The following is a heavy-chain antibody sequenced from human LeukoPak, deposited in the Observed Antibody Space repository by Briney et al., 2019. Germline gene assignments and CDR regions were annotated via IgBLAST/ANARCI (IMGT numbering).Heavy chain of an antibody. CDR3: ARGLLEWLRLETYYFDY. V-gene: IGHV3-7*01. J-gene: IGHJ4*02. CDR1: GFTFSSYW. CDR2: IKQDGSEK. Sequence: PGGSLRLSCAASGFTFSSYWMSWVRQAPGKGLEWVANIKQDGSEKYYVDSVKGRFTISRDNAKNSVYLQMNSLRVDDTAIHYCARGLLEWLRLETYYFDYWGQGTLVTVSS. D-gene: IGHD5-18*01.